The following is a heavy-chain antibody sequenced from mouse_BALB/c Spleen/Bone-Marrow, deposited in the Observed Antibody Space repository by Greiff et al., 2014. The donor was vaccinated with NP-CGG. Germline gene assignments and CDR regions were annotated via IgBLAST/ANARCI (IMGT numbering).Heavy chain of an antibody. Sequence: VQLKESGPELVKPGASVKVSCKASGYSFTDYNMYWAKQSHGKSLEWIGYIAPYNGDTSYNQKFKDKATLTVDKSSSTAFMHLNSLTSEDSAVYYCARRLTGTWFAYWGQGTLVTVSA. V-gene: IGHV1S135*01. CDR1: GYSFTDYN. CDR2: IAPYNGDT. J-gene: IGHJ3*01. CDR3: ARRLTGTWFAY. D-gene: IGHD4-1*01.